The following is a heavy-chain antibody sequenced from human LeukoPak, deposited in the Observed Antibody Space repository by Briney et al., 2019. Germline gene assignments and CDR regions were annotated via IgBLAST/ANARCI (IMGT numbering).Heavy chain of an antibody. V-gene: IGHV3-23*01. CDR1: GFTFSSYA. Sequence: PGGSLRLSCAASGFTFSSYAMNWVRQAPGKGLEWVASVSGSGVSTYYADSVKGRFTISRDNSKNTLYLQMNSLRAEDTAVYYCAKSLPYCTNGVCYSPFDYWGQGTLVTVSS. CDR2: VSGSGVST. CDR3: AKSLPYCTNGVCYSPFDY. D-gene: IGHD2-8*01. J-gene: IGHJ4*02.